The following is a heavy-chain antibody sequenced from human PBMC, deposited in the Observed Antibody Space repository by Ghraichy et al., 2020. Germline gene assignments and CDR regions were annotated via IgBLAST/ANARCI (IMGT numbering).Heavy chain of an antibody. J-gene: IGHJ4*02. V-gene: IGHV3-7*04. Sequence: GESLNISSAASGFTFTNSWMTWVRQAPGKGLEWVANIKPDGSETYYVGSVKGRFIISRDNAKNSLYLQMNSLRAEDTAVYYCARDISRPGIIRGVIDYWGQGTLVTVSS. CDR2: IKPDGSET. CDR3: ARDISRPGIIRGVIDY. D-gene: IGHD3-10*01. CDR1: GFTFTNSW.